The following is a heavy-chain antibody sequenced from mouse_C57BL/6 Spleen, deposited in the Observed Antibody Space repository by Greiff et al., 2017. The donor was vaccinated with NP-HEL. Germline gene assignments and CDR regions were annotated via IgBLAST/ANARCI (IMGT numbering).Heavy chain of an antibody. CDR1: GFTFSSYT. CDR3: ARQGTTVVAPFDY. V-gene: IGHV5-9*01. CDR2: ISGGGGNT. D-gene: IGHD1-1*01. J-gene: IGHJ2*01. Sequence: EVQGVESGGGLVKPGGSLKLSCAASGFTFSSYTMSWVRQTPEKRLEWVATISGGGGNTYYPDSVKGRFTISRDNAKNTLYLQMSSLRSEDTALYYCARQGTTVVAPFDYWGQGTTLTVSS.